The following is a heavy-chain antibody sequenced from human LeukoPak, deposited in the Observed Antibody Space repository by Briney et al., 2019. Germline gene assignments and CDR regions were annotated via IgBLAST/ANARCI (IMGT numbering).Heavy chain of an antibody. V-gene: IGHV3-30*18. CDR3: AKDTGMGATTVY. CDR2: ISHDGSNK. CDR1: GFTFSSYG. J-gene: IGHJ4*02. D-gene: IGHD1-26*01. Sequence: GGSLRLSCAASGFTFSSYGMHWVRQAPGKGLEWVAVISHDGSNKYYADSVKGRFTISRDNSKNTLYLQMNSLRAEDTAVYYCAKDTGMGATTVYWGQGTLVTVSS.